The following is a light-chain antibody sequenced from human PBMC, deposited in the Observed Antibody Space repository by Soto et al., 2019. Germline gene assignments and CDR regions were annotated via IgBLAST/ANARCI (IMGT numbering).Light chain of an antibody. CDR2: GNN. Sequence: QSVLTQPPSVSGAPGQRVTISCTGSSSNIGAGYDVHWYKQLPGTAPKLLIFGNNNRPSGVPDRFSGSKFGPSASLAITGLQDDDEADYYCQSYDRSLSGTVLGGGTKVPS. J-gene: IGLJ3*02. CDR3: QSYDRSLSGTV. CDR1: SSNIGAGYD. V-gene: IGLV1-40*01.